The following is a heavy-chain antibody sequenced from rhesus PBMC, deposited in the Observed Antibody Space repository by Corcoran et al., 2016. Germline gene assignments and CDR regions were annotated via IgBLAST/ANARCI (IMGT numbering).Heavy chain of an antibody. J-gene: IGHJ2*01. D-gene: IGHD5-42*01. CDR1: GYSISSGYY. CDR3: ARVGSSWSEWDTVGTEWYFDL. Sequence: QVQLQESGPGLVKPSETLSLTCAVSGYSISSGYYWGWIRQPPGKGLEWIGSIYGSGGSNYLNPSLTSRVTVSVDTSKNQFSLKLSSVTAADTAVYYCARVGSSWSEWDTVGTEWYFDLWGPGTPITISS. V-gene: IGHV4S14*01. CDR2: IYGSGGSN.